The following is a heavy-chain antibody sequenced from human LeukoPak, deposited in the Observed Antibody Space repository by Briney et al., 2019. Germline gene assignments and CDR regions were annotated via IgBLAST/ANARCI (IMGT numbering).Heavy chain of an antibody. CDR1: GGSFSSSSYY. CDR3: ARVSLETSVVVPAAMRLNWFDP. Sequence: SETLSLTCAVYGGSFSSSSYYWGWIRQPPGKGLEWIGSIYYSGSTYYNPSLKSRVTISVDTSRNQFSLKLSSVTAADTAVYYCARVSLETSVVVPAAMRLNWFDPWGQGTLVTVSS. CDR2: IYYSGST. J-gene: IGHJ5*02. V-gene: IGHV4-39*07. D-gene: IGHD2-2*01.